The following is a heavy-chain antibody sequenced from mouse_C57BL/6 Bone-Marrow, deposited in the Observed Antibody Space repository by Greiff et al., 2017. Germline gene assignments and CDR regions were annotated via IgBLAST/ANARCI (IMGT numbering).Heavy chain of an antibody. Sequence: QVHVKQSGPELVKPGASVKISCKASGYSFTSYYIHWVKQRPGQGLEWIGWIYPGSGNTKYNEKFKGKATLTADTSSSTAYMQLSSLTSEDSAVYYCARSYWDGAMDYWGQGTSVTVSS. J-gene: IGHJ4*01. CDR2: IYPGSGNT. CDR1: GYSFTSYY. CDR3: ARSYWDGAMDY. D-gene: IGHD4-1*01. V-gene: IGHV1-66*01.